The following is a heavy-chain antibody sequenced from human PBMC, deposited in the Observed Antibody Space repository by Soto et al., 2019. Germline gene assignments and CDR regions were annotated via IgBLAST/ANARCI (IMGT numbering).Heavy chain of an antibody. CDR2: ISSYNGDT. CDR1: GYKFTSYG. D-gene: IGHD3-10*01. V-gene: IGHV1-18*01. CDR3: AKTVADYSGSGSRSPNYHYYGLDV. Sequence: QGQVVQSGAEVKKPGASVKVACKASGYKFTSYGITWVRQAPGHGLEWMGWISSYNGDTNYAQKLQGRVTMTSDTSTSTAYMELRSLRSDDTAVYYCAKTVADYSGSGSRSPNYHYYGLDVWGQGTTVTVSS. J-gene: IGHJ6*02.